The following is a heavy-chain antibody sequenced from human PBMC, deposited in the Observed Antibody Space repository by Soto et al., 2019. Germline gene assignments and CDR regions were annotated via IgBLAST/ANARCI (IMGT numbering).Heavy chain of an antibody. CDR1: GFTFSSYA. Sequence: EVQLLESGGGLVQPGGSLRLSCATSGFTFSSYAMAWVRQAPGKGLEWVSAISGSGGITYHAASVKGRFSISRDNSRNMLYLQMNSLGAEDTAVYYGARAAHYDFWSGYYYMDVWGIGTTVTVSS. CDR3: ARAAHYDFWSGYYYMDV. V-gene: IGHV3-23*01. D-gene: IGHD3-3*01. J-gene: IGHJ6*03. CDR2: ISGSGGIT.